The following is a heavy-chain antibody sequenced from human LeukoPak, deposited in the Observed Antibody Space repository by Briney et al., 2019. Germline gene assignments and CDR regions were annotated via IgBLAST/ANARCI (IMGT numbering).Heavy chain of an antibody. V-gene: IGHV4-61*01. CDR3: ARFLSGNAFDI. Sequence: PSETLSLTCTVSGDSVTSGSFYWSWIRQPPGKGLEWIGYIHYRGSSKYNPSLKSRVTISPDASKSQFTLNLNSVTAADTAIYYCARFLSGNAFDIWGQGTLVTVSS. CDR2: IHYRGSS. CDR1: GDSVTSGSFY. D-gene: IGHD6-25*01. J-gene: IGHJ3*02.